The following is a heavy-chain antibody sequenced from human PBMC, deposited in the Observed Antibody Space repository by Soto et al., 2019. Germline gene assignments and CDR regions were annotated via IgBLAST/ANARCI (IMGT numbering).Heavy chain of an antibody. CDR3: ARGWGVYDCVWGSYRSNWFDP. Sequence: QVQLQESGPGLVKPSQTLSLTCTVSGGSISSGGYYWSWIRQHPGKGLEWIGYIYYSGSTYYNPSLKSRVTLSVHTSKNQFSLRLSSVPAAGTAVYYCARGWGVYDCVWGSYRSNWFDPWGQGTLVTVSS. V-gene: IGHV4-31*03. CDR2: IYYSGST. D-gene: IGHD3-16*02. J-gene: IGHJ5*02. CDR1: GGSISSGGYY.